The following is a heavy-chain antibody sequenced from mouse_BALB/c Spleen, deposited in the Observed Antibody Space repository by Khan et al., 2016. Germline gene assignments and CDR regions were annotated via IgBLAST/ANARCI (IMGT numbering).Heavy chain of an antibody. CDR3: TRGDYYGSGD. J-gene: IGHJ2*01. V-gene: IGHV3-1*02. CDR2: IHYSGST. Sequence: EVQLQESGPDLVKPSQSLSLTCTVTGYSISSGYSWHWIRQFPGNKLEWMAYIHYSGSTNYNPSLKSRLSITRDTSKNQFFLQLISVTTEDAATYDGTRGDYYGSGDWGQGTNLTVSS. D-gene: IGHD1-1*01. CDR1: GYSISSGYS.